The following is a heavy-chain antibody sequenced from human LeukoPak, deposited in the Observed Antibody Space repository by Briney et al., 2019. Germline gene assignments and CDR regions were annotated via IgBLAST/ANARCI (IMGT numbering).Heavy chain of an antibody. Sequence: PSETLSLTCAVYGGSFSGYYWSWIRQPPGKGLEWIGEINHSGSTNYNPSLKSRVTISVDTSKNQFSLKLSSVTAADTAVYYCARGRYSYGYGIGYGMDVWGQGTTVTVSS. V-gene: IGHV4-34*01. J-gene: IGHJ6*02. CDR2: INHSGST. CDR3: ARGRYSYGYGIGYGMDV. CDR1: GGSFSGYY. D-gene: IGHD5-18*01.